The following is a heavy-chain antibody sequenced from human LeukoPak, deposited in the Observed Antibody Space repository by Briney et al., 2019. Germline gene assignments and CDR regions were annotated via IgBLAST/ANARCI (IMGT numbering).Heavy chain of an antibody. CDR2: ISSSSSTI. CDR3: ARDVTEDY. D-gene: IGHD2-21*02. CDR1: GFTFSSYI. V-gene: IGHV3-48*01. J-gene: IGHJ4*02. Sequence: PGTSLRLSCAASGFTFSSYIMNWVRQAPGKGLEWVSYISSSSSTIYYADSVKGRFTISRDNAKNSLYLQMNSLRAEDTAVYYCARDVTEDYWGQGTLVTVSS.